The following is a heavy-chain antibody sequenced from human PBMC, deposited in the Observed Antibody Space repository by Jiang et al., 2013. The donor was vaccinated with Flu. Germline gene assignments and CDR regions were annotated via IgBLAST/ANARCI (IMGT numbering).Heavy chain of an antibody. Sequence: SLTCAVYGGSFSGYYWSWIRQPPGKGLEWIGEINHSGSTNYNPSLKSRVTISVDTSKNQFSLKLSSVTAADTAVYYCARGPTYYDYVWGSYRPFDYWGQGTLVTVSS. V-gene: IGHV4-34*01. D-gene: IGHD3-16*02. CDR2: INHSGST. CDR3: ARGPTYYDYVWGSYRPFDY. CDR1: GGSFSGYY. J-gene: IGHJ4*02.